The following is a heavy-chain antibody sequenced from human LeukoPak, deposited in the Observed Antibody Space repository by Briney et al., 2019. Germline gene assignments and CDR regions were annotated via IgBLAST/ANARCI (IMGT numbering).Heavy chain of an antibody. D-gene: IGHD3-10*01. Sequence: RPWGSLRLSCAASGFTFSSYAMSWVRQAPGKGREWVSAISGSGGSTYYADSVKGRSTISRDNSKNTLYLQMNSLRAEDTAVYYCAKVYWFGGYMDVWGKGTTVAVSS. CDR3: AKVYWFGGYMDV. J-gene: IGHJ6*03. V-gene: IGHV3-23*01. CDR1: GFTFSSYA. CDR2: ISGSGGST.